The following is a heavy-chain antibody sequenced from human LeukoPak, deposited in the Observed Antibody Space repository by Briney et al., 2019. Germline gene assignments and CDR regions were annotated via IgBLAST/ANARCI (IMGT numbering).Heavy chain of an antibody. CDR2: ISYDGSNK. CDR1: GFTFSSYS. J-gene: IGHJ6*03. Sequence: GGSLRLSCAASGFTFSSYSMNWVRQAPGKGLEWVAVISYDGSNKYYADSVKGRFTISRDNSKNTLYLQMNSLRAEDTAVYYCAREVYYYYYMDVWGKGTTVAVSS. CDR3: AREVYYYYYMDV. V-gene: IGHV3-30-3*01.